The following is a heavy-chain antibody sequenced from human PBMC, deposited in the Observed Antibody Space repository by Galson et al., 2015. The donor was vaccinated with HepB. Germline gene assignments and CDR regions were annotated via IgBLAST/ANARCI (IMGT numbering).Heavy chain of an antibody. CDR1: GGSISRHY. Sequence: TLSLTCTVSGGSISRHYWTWIRQSPGKGLEWIAYMYHTGSTRYNPSLMSRVTISMDTSKNQFSLRLGSVTAADTGVYFCARLYSTTWYVDYWGQGALDTVSS. D-gene: IGHD6-13*01. CDR2: MYHTGST. CDR3: ARLYSTTWYVDY. J-gene: IGHJ4*02. V-gene: IGHV4-59*08.